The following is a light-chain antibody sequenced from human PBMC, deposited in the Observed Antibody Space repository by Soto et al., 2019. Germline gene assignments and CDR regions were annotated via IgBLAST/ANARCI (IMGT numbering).Light chain of an antibody. CDR2: EAS. Sequence: EIVLTQSPATLSLFPGERATLSCRASQSVSTYLGWYQEKPGQPPRLLISEASKRATGIPARFSGSGSGTDFTLTISCLEPEDFAVYFCHQRYNWPHTFGQGTKLEI. V-gene: IGKV3-11*01. J-gene: IGKJ2*01. CDR1: QSVSTY. CDR3: HQRYNWPHT.